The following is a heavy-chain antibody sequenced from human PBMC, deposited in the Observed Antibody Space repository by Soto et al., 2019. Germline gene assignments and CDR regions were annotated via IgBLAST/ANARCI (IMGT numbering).Heavy chain of an antibody. D-gene: IGHD2-8*01. Sequence: ASVKVSCKASGYTFTSYGISWVRQAPGQGLEWMGWISAYNGNTNYAQKLQGRVTMTTDTSTSTAYMELRSLRSDDTAVYYCARGRYCTNGVCYSNWFAPWGQGTLVTVSS. CDR1: GYTFTSYG. CDR3: ARGRYCTNGVCYSNWFAP. V-gene: IGHV1-18*01. CDR2: ISAYNGNT. J-gene: IGHJ5*02.